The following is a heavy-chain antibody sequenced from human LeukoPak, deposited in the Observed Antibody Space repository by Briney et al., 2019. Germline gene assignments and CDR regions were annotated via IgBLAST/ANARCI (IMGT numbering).Heavy chain of an antibody. CDR3: ARDENYYDSSGSQGY. Sequence: GRSLRLSCAASGFTFSSYSMPWVRQAPGKGLEWVAVIWYDGSNKYYADSVKGRFTISRDNSKNSLYLQMNSLRAEDTAVYYCARDENYYDSSGSQGYWGQGTLVTVSS. V-gene: IGHV3-33*01. CDR2: IWYDGSNK. CDR1: GFTFSSYS. J-gene: IGHJ4*02. D-gene: IGHD3-22*01.